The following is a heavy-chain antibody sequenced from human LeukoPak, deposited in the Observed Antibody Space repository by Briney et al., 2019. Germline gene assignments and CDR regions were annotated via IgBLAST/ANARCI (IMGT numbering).Heavy chain of an antibody. CDR1: GGSFSGYY. J-gene: IGHJ6*02. D-gene: IGHD2-2*01. CDR3: ARDTRTVDGMDV. CDR2: INHSGST. V-gene: IGHV4-34*01. Sequence: PSETLSLTCAVYGGSFSGYYWSWIRQPPGKGLEWIGEINHSGSTNYNPSLKSRVTISVDTSKNQFSLKLSSVTAADTAVYYCARDTRTVDGMDVWGQGTTVTVSS.